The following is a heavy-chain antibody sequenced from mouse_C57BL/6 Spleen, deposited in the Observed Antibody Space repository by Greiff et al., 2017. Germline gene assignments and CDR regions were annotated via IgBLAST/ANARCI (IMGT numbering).Heavy chain of an antibody. CDR2: IYPGDGDT. J-gene: IGHJ1*03. Sequence: VQLQESGAELVKPGASVKISCKASGYAFSSYWMNWVKQRPGKGLEWIGQIYPGDGDTNYNGKFKGKATLTADKSSSTAYMQLSSLTSEDSAVYFCARSRGSGLYSYFAVWGTGTTVTVSS. V-gene: IGHV1-80*01. CDR3: ARSRGSGLYSYFAV. CDR1: GYAFSSYW. D-gene: IGHD1-1*01.